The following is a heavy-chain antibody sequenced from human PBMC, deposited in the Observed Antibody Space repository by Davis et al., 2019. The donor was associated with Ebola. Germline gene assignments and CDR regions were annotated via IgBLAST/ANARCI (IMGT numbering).Heavy chain of an antibody. V-gene: IGHV3-48*02. Sequence: PGGSLRLSCAASGFTFSSYSMNWVRQAPGKGLEWVSYISSSSSTIYYADSVKGRFTISRDNAKNSLYLQMNSLRDEDTAVYYCARDGYKPLKSDYYYYGMDVWGQGTTVTVSS. CDR3: ARDGYKPLKSDYYYYGMDV. J-gene: IGHJ6*02. CDR2: ISSSSSTI. CDR1: GFTFSSYS. D-gene: IGHD5-24*01.